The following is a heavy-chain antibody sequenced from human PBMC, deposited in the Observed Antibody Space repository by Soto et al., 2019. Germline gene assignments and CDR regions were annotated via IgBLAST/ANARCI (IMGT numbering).Heavy chain of an antibody. D-gene: IGHD3-10*01. V-gene: IGHV6-1*01. J-gene: IGHJ5*02. CDR2: TYYRSKWYN. Sequence: SQTLSLTCAISGDSVSSKSAAWNWIRQSPSRGLEWLGRTYYRSKWYNDYAVSVKSRITINPDTSKNQCSRQLNSVTPEDTAVYYCAREERILWCGAYSFNWFAXWGQGTLVTVSS. CDR1: GDSVSSKSAA. CDR3: AREERILWCGAYSFNWFAX.